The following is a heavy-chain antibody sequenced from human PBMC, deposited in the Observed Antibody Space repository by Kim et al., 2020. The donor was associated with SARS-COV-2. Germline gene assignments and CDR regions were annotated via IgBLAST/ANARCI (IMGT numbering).Heavy chain of an antibody. CDR2: IYYSGST. J-gene: IGHJ2*01. V-gene: IGHV4-39*07. CDR3: ARVNRAVHYADSYWYFDL. Sequence: SETLSLTCTVSGGSISSSSYYWGWIRQPPGKGLEWIGSIYYSGSTYYNPSLKSRVTISVDTSKNQFSLKLSSVTAADTAVYYCARVNRAVHYADSYWYFDLWGRGTLVTVSS. D-gene: IGHD4-17*01. CDR1: GGSISSSSYY.